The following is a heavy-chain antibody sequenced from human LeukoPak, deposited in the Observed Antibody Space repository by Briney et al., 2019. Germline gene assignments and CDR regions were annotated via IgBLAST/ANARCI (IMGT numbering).Heavy chain of an antibody. V-gene: IGHV3-15*01. D-gene: IGHD3-10*01. CDR2: IKSKTDGGTT. CDR1: GFAFSNAW. Sequence: PGGSLRLSCAAPGFAFSNAWMTWVRQAPGKGLEWVGRIKSKTDGGTTDYAAPVNGRFSISRDDSKNTLYLQMNSLKTEDTAVYYCAPYFGSAFDPWGQGTLVTVSS. CDR3: APYFGSAFDP. J-gene: IGHJ5*02.